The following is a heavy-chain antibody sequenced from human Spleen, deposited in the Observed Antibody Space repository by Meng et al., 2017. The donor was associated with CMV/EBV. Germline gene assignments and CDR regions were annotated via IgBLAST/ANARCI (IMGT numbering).Heavy chain of an antibody. CDR2: TYYRSKWSN. CDR1: GDSVSSKNAA. CDR3: ARSGGGTYFFNY. J-gene: IGHJ4*02. Sequence: SQTLSLTCAISGDSVSSKNAAWNWIRQSPSRGLEWLGRTYYRSKWSNDYALSVKSRININPDTSKNQFSLQLNSVTPEDTAVYYCARSGGGTYFFNYWGQGTRVTVSS. V-gene: IGHV6-1*01. D-gene: IGHD1-26*01.